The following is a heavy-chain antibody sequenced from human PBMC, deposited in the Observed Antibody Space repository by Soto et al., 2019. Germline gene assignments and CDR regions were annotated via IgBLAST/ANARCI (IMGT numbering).Heavy chain of an antibody. CDR1: GFSLGTYGVG. J-gene: IGHJ3*01. Sequence: QITLKESGPTLVKPTQTLTLTCTLSGFSLGTYGVGVAWIRQPPRKGLEWLGLVFWDDDKLYSPSLMSRLTITTASSRNQVDLTMTNLDPVDTASYFCAHMGPRYCTNCARGWGLDAFDFWGQGTMVTVS. V-gene: IGHV2-5*02. D-gene: IGHD2-8*01. CDR3: AHMGPRYCTNCARGWGLDAFDF. CDR2: VFWDDDK.